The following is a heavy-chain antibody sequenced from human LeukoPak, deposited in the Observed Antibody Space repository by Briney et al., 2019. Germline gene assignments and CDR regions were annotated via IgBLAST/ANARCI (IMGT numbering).Heavy chain of an antibody. D-gene: IGHD3-22*01. CDR1: GFTFSSYA. CDR3: ARDTPNYYDSSGYPPDY. CDR2: ISSSSSHI. V-gene: IGHV3-21*01. Sequence: GGSLRLSCAASGFTFSSYAMSWVRQAPGKGLEWVSLISSSSSHIHYADSVRGRFTISRDNAKNSLYLQMKSLRAEDTAVYYCARDTPNYYDSSGYPPDYWGQGTLVTVSS. J-gene: IGHJ4*02.